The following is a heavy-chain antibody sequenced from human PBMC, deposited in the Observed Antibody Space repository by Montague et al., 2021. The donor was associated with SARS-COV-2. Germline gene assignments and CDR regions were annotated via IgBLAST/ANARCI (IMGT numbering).Heavy chain of an antibody. Sequence: SETLSLTCTVAGGSISSSSYYWGWIRQPPGKGLEWIGSIYYSGSTYYXXXLKSRVTISVDTSKNQFSLKLSSVTAADTAVYYCAGSPPGIAAAGTVAAFGIWGQGTMVTVSS. J-gene: IGHJ3*02. V-gene: IGHV4-39*01. D-gene: IGHD6-13*01. CDR3: AGSPPGIAAAGTVAAFGI. CDR1: GGSISSSSYY. CDR2: IYYSGST.